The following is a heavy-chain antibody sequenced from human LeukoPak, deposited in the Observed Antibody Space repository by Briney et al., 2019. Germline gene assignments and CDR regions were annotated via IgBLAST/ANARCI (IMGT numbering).Heavy chain of an antibody. D-gene: IGHD4-17*01. V-gene: IGHV1-2*02. J-gene: IGHJ5*02. CDR1: GYTFTGYY. CDR2: INPNSGGT. CDR3: ARDLIGDYRITVS. Sequence: WASVKVSCKASGYTFTGYYMHWVRQAPGQGLEWMGWINPNSGGTNYAQKFQGRVTMTWDTSISTAYMELSRLRSDDTAVYYCARDLIGDYRITVSWGQGTLVTVSS.